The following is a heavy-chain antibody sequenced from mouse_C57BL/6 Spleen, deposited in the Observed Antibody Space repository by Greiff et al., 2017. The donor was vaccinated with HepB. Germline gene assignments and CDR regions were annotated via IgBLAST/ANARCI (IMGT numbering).Heavy chain of an antibody. CDR3: ARRDGNYVDYAMDY. CDR1: GYTFTSYW. D-gene: IGHD2-1*01. V-gene: IGHV1-55*01. J-gene: IGHJ4*01. CDR2: IYPGSGST. Sequence: QVQLKQPGAELVKPGASVKMSCKASGYTFTSYWITWVKQRPGQGLEWIGDIYPGSGSTNYNEKFKSKATLTVDTSSSTAYMQLSSLTSEDSAVYYCARRDGNYVDYAMDYWGQGTSVTVSS.